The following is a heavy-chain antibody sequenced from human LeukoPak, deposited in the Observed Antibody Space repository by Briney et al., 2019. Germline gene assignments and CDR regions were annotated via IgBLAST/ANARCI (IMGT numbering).Heavy chain of an antibody. CDR2: VHHSGTT. V-gene: IGHV4-38-2*02. CDR3: ARDWGFGDSEDWFDP. Sequence: SETLSLTCNVSGYSLNRGYYWGWIRQPPGKGLGWIGSVHHSGTTYYNPSLSSRVTISVDKSKNQISLEVTSVTAADTGVYYCARDWGFGDSEDWFDPWGQGTLVTVSS. D-gene: IGHD4-17*01. J-gene: IGHJ5*02. CDR1: GYSLNRGYY.